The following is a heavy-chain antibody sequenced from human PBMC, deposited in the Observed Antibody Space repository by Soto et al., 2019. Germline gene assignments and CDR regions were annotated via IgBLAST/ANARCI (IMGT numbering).Heavy chain of an antibody. CDR1: GGSISSSY. D-gene: IGHD6-6*01. V-gene: IGHV4-59*01. CDR2: IYYSGNT. J-gene: IGHJ6*02. CDR3: ARDRDSRSAGIYDFFGMDV. Sequence: SETLSLTCTVSGGSISSSYWSWIRQLPGKGLEWVGYIYYSGNTNYNHSLKRRVTISVDTAKNQFSLKLSSVTAADTAVYFCARDRDSRSAGIYDFFGMDVWGQGTTVTVSS.